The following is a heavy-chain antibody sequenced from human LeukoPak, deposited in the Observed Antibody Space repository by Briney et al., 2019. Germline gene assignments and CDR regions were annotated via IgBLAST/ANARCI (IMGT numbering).Heavy chain of an antibody. J-gene: IGHJ4*02. D-gene: IGHD2-8*01. CDR2: IKSAHYGGTT. V-gene: IGHV3-49*04. CDR3: TREFGTRSPY. CDR1: GLRFGESD. Sequence: GGPVRLLCTISGLRFGESDMRWVRQAPGKALEWLCFIKSAHYGGTTEYVASVRGRFTISRDDSISITSLQMNSLKTDDIALYYCTREFGTRSPYWGQGALVTASS.